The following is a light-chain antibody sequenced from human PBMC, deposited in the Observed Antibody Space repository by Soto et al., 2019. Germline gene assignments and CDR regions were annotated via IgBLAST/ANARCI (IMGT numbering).Light chain of an antibody. CDR3: QQYNNWPQT. CDR2: GVS. CDR1: QSVSSN. J-gene: IGKJ1*01. V-gene: IGKV3-15*01. Sequence: EIVMTQSPATLSVSPGERATLSCRVSQSVSSNLAWYQQKPGQAPRLLIYGVSTRATGIPARFSGNGSGTEFTLTISSLQSEDFAVYYCQQYNNWPQTFGQGTKVEIK.